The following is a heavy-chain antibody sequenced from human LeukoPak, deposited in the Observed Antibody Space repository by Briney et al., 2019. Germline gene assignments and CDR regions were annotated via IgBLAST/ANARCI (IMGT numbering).Heavy chain of an antibody. CDR3: AKVSSIIYYFFGMDV. J-gene: IGHJ6*02. CDR1: GFTFSSYA. D-gene: IGHD3-3*02. V-gene: IGHV3-23*01. CDR2: ISGSGGST. Sequence: GGSLRLSCAASGFTFSSYAMSWVRQAPGKGLEWVSAISGSGGSTYYADSVKGRFTISRDNSKNTLYLQMNSLRPDDAAVYYCAKVSSIIYYFFGMDVWGQGTTVTVSS.